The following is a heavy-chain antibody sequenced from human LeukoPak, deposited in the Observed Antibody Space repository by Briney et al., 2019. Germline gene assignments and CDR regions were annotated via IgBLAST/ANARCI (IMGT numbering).Heavy chain of an antibody. D-gene: IGHD3-3*01. CDR2: FDPEDGET. Sequence: ASVKVSCKASGYTFTGYYMHWVRQAPGKGLEWMGGFDPEDGETIYAQKFQGRVTMTEDTSTDTAYMELSSLRSEDTAVYYCASLLRFLEWLDYWGQGTLVTVSS. CDR3: ASLLRFLEWLDY. CDR1: GYTFTGYY. V-gene: IGHV1-24*01. J-gene: IGHJ4*02.